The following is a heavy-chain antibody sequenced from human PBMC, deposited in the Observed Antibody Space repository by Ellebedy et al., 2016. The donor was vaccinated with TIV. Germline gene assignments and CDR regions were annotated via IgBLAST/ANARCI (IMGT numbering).Heavy chain of an antibody. Sequence: GESLKISCAASGFTFSSYGMHWVRQAPGKGLEWVSGISGNGGSTYYADSVKGRFTISRDNSKNTLYLQMNSLRAEDTAVYYCAKVGIMIVMGYGMDVWGQGTTVTVSS. CDR3: AKVGIMIVMGYGMDV. CDR1: GFTFSSYG. V-gene: IGHV3-23*01. J-gene: IGHJ6*02. D-gene: IGHD3-22*01. CDR2: ISGNGGST.